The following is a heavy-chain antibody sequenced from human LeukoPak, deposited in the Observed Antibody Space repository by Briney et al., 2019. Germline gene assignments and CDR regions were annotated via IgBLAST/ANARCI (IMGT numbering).Heavy chain of an antibody. D-gene: IGHD3-9*01. CDR2: IYYSGST. CDR3: ARERGYDILTGYFVTFDP. J-gene: IGHJ5*02. CDR1: GGSISSSSYY. V-gene: IGHV4-39*07. Sequence: SETLSLTCTVSGGSISSSSYYWGWIRQPPGKGLEWIGSIYYSGSTYYNPSLKSRVTISVDTSKNQFSLKLSSVTAADTAVYYCARERGYDILTGYFVTFDPWGQGTLVTVSS.